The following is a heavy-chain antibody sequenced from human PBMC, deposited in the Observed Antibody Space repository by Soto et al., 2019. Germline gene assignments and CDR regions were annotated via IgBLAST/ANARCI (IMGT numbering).Heavy chain of an antibody. J-gene: IGHJ4*02. CDR2: IYYSGST. D-gene: IGHD6-19*01. Sequence: QVQLQESGPGLVKPSETLSLTCTVSGGSVSGYYWSWIRQPPGKGLEWIGYIYYSGSTNYNPSLKSRVTISVDTSKNQFSLKLSSVTAADTAVYYCARGRQWLDDWGPGTLVTVSS. V-gene: IGHV4-59*02. CDR3: ARGRQWLDD. CDR1: GGSVSGYY.